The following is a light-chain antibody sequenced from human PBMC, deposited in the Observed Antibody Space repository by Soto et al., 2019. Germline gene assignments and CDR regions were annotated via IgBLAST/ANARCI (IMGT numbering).Light chain of an antibody. CDR3: SSYTSDTSPYV. J-gene: IGLJ1*01. CDR1: STDVGGYNY. CDR2: EVN. V-gene: IGLV2-14*01. Sequence: QSALTQPASVSGSPGQSITISCTGTSTDVGGYNYVSWYHLHPGKAPKLIIYEVNNRPSGLSNRFSGCKSGNTASLTISGLQADDEGDYYCSSYTSDTSPYVFGTGTKLTVL.